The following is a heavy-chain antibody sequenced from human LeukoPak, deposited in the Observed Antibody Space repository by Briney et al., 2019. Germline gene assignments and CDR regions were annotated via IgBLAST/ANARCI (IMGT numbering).Heavy chain of an antibody. D-gene: IGHD2/OR15-2a*01. CDR1: GFTFSSYG. Sequence: GGSLRLSCAASGFTFSSYGMHWVRQAPGKGLEWVAVISYDGSNKYYADSVKGRFTISRDKSKNTLYLQMNSLRAEDTAVYYCAPSSYDYGMDVWGQGTTVTVSS. V-gene: IGHV3-30*03. CDR2: ISYDGSNK. CDR3: APSSYDYGMDV. J-gene: IGHJ6*02.